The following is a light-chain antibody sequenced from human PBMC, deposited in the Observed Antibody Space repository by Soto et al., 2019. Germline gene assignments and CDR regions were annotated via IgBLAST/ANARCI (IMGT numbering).Light chain of an antibody. V-gene: IGKV3-15*01. J-gene: IGKJ1*01. CDR1: QSVSSN. CDR3: QQYNNWPRT. CDR2: GAS. Sequence: EIVMTQSPATLSVSPGERATLSCRASQSVSSNLAWYQQRPGQASRLLIYGASTRATGIPARFSGSGSGTEFTLTISSLQSEDFAVYYCQQYNNWPRTFGQGTKV.